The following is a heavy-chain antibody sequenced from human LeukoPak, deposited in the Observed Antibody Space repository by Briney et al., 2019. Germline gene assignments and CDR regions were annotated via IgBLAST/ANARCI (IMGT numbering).Heavy chain of an antibody. CDR3: ARLYRIVGATSEDY. D-gene: IGHD1-26*01. Sequence: AGGSLRLSCAASGFTFSSYAMSWVRQAPGKGLEWVSAISGSGGSTYYADSVKGRFTISRDNSKNTLYLQMNSLRSDDTAVYYCARLYRIVGATSEDYWGQGTLVTVSS. CDR1: GFTFSSYA. J-gene: IGHJ4*02. CDR2: ISGSGGST. V-gene: IGHV3-23*01.